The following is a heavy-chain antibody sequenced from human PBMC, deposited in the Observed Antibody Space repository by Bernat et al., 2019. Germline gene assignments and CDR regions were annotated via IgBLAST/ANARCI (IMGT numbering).Heavy chain of an antibody. CDR2: IYYRGST. J-gene: IGHJ4*02. CDR3: ARGGGRGFRELLLTDY. V-gene: IGHV4-59*01. Sequence: QVQLQESGPGLVKPSETLSLTCTVSGGSISDYYWSWIRQPPGKGLEWIGYIYYRGSTNYNPSLKSRVTISVDTSKNQFSLKLSSVTAADTAVYYCARGGGRGFRELLLTDYWGQGTLVTVSS. CDR1: GGSISDYY. D-gene: IGHD3-10*01.